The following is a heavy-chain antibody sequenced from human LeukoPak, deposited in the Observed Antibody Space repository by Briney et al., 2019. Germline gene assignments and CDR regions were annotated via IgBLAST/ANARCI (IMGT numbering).Heavy chain of an antibody. D-gene: IGHD3-22*01. CDR3: ARDSSGYYDAFDI. Sequence: SVKVSCKASGGTFSTYAISWVRQAPGQGLEWMGRIIPIFGTANYAQKFQGRVTITTDESTSTAYMELSSLRSEDTAVYYCARDSSGYYDAFDIWGQGTMVTVSS. J-gene: IGHJ3*02. V-gene: IGHV1-69*05. CDR1: GGTFSTYA. CDR2: IIPIFGTA.